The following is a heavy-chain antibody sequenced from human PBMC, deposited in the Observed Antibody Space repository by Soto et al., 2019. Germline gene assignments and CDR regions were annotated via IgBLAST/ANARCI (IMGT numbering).Heavy chain of an antibody. CDR1: GFSFTIYR. V-gene: IGHV3-21*01. Sequence: GGSLRLSCEASGFSFTIYRMNWVRQAPGKGLEWVSSISSFSDYIHYADSVKGRFTISRDNAKNSLYLQMNSLRGEDTAVYYCARRDTAVAKVNYYYMDVWGKGTTVTVSS. J-gene: IGHJ6*03. D-gene: IGHD5-18*01. CDR3: ARRDTAVAKVNYYYMDV. CDR2: ISSFSDYI.